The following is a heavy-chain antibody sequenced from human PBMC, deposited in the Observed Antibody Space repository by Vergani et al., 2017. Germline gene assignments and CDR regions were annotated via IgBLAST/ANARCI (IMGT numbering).Heavy chain of an antibody. CDR2: IPYDGSNK. CDR3: AKEWGEMATITNLNWFDP. V-gene: IGHV3-30*18. J-gene: IGHJ5*02. CDR1: GFTFSSYG. D-gene: IGHD5-24*01. Sequence: QVQLVESGGGVVQPGRSLRLSCAASGFTFSSYGMHWVRQAPGKGLEWVAFIPYDGSNKYYADSVKGRFTISRDNSKNTLYLQMNSLRAEDTAVYYCAKEWGEMATITNLNWFDPWGQGTLVTVSS.